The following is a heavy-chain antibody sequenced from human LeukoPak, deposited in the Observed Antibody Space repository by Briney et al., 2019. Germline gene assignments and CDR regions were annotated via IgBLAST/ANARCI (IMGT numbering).Heavy chain of an antibody. V-gene: IGHV4-34*01. CDR3: ARREAVYSGSYDY. J-gene: IGHJ4*02. Sequence: SETLSLTCAVYGGSFSGYYWSWIRQPPGKELEWIGEINHSGSTNYNPSLKSRVTISVDTSKNQFSLKLSSVTAADTAVYYCARREAVYSGSYDYWGQGTLVTVSS. D-gene: IGHD1-26*01. CDR2: INHSGST. CDR1: GGSFSGYY.